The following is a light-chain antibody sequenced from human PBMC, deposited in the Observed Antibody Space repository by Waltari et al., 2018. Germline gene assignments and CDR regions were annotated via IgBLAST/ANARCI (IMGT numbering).Light chain of an antibody. Sequence: EIVLTQSPGTLSLSPGDRATLSCRASQTITTKYLAWYQQKPGQSPRLLIYGASSRATGIPDRFSGGGSGTDFNLSISSLEPEDFAVYYCQQYDDSPQTFGQGTKVEIK. CDR2: GAS. V-gene: IGKV3-20*01. J-gene: IGKJ1*01. CDR3: QQYDDSPQT. CDR1: QTITTKY.